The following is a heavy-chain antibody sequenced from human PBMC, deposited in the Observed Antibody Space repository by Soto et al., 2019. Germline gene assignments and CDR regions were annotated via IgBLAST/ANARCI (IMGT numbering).Heavy chain of an antibody. D-gene: IGHD2-15*01. CDR1: GFTFSSYD. CDR3: ERGGSSSYYYYYYMDV. V-gene: IGHV3-13*01. CDR2: IGTAGDT. Sequence: PGGSLRLSCAASGFTFSSYDMHWVRQATGKGLEWVSAIGTAGDTYYPGSVKGRFTISRENAKNSLYLQMNSLRAGDTAVYYCERGGSSSYYYYYYMDVWGKGTTVTVSS. J-gene: IGHJ6*03.